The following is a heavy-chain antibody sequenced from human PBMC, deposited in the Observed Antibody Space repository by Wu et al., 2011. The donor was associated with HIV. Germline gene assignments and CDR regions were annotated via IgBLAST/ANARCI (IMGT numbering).Heavy chain of an antibody. V-gene: IGHV1-69*05. Sequence: QVQLVQSGAEVKKPGSSVKVSCQASGGTFKTYAISWVRQAPGQGLEWMGGIIPLLGTPNYAQKFQDRVTISTNTSISTAYMEVRSLRSEDTALYYCVRVSYYYDGSGYNDAFDIWGQGTLVSVSS. CDR3: VRVSYYYDGSGYNDAFDI. CDR1: GGTFKTYA. J-gene: IGHJ3*02. D-gene: IGHD3-22*01. CDR2: IIPLLGTP.